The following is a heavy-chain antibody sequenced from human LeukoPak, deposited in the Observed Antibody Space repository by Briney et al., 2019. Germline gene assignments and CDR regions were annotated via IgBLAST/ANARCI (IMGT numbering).Heavy chain of an antibody. J-gene: IGHJ4*02. CDR1: GFTFDDYG. V-gene: IGHV3-20*04. CDR2: INWNGGST. D-gene: IGHD3-22*01. CDR3: VRGYYYDSSGYYY. Sequence: RGSLRLSCAASGFTFDDYGMSWVRQAPGKGLEWVSGINWNGGSTGYADSVKGRFTISRDNAKNSLYLQMNSLRAEDTALYYCVRGYYYDSSGYYYWGQGTQVTVSS.